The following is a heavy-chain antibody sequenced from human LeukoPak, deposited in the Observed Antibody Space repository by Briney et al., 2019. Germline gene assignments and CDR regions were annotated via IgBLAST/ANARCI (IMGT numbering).Heavy chain of an antibody. CDR2: MNQDGSQT. V-gene: IGHV3-7*01. CDR3: ARNHPDHGDDY. J-gene: IGHJ4*02. CDR1: GFTFSTYA. D-gene: IGHD1-14*01. Sequence: GGSLRLSCAASGFTFSTYAMSWVRQAPGKGLEWVANMNQDGSQTDYLDSVKGRFTTSRDNAKQSMYLQMDSLKVDDTAIYYCARNHPDHGDDYWGQGTLVTVSS.